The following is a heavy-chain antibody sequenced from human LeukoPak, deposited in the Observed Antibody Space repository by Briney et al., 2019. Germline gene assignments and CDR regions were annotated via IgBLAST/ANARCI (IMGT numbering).Heavy chain of an antibody. V-gene: IGHV3-7*01. D-gene: IGHD3-10*01. CDR1: GFTFSSYW. CDR2: IKQDGSEK. Sequence: GGSLRLSCAASGFTFSSYWMSWVRQAPGKGLEWVANIKQDGSEKYYVDSVKGRFTISRDNAENSLFLHMNSLRAEDTAVYYCAVYGSGLFPWGKGTTVTISS. J-gene: IGHJ6*04. CDR3: AVYGSGLFP.